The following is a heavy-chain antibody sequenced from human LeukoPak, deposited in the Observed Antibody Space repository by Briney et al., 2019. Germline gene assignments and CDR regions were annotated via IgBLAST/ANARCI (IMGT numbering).Heavy chain of an antibody. D-gene: IGHD3-22*01. CDR2: ISRSGDIK. V-gene: IGHV3-48*03. CDR1: GLTFSIFE. J-gene: IGHJ3*02. Sequence: PGGSLRLSCEASGLTFSIFEMNWVRLAPGKGLEWVSSISRSGDIKLYADSVKGRFTISRDNARNSLYLHMNSLRAEDTAVYYCARGGSPGYNYNAFDMWGQGTMVAVSS. CDR3: ARGGSPGYNYNAFDM.